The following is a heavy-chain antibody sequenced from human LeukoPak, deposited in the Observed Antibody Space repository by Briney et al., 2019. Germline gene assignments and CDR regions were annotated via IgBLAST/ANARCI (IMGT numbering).Heavy chain of an antibody. CDR2: ISGNSKTI. CDR1: GFSFSTYG. J-gene: IGHJ4*02. Sequence: GGSLRLSCAASGFSFSTYGMNWVRQAPGKGLEWISYISGNSKTIYYADSVKGRFTISRDNAKNSLYLQMNSLRDEDTAVYYCARDFRCYDSSGYYSFDYWGQETLVTVSS. V-gene: IGHV3-48*02. D-gene: IGHD3-22*01. CDR3: ARDFRCYDSSGYYSFDY.